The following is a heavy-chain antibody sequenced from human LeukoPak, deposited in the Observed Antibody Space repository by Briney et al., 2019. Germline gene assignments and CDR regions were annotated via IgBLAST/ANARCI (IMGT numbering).Heavy chain of an antibody. CDR2: ISSSSSYI. CDR1: GFTFSSYS. D-gene: IGHD3-10*01. V-gene: IGHV3-21*01. J-gene: IGHJ5*02. Sequence: GGSLRLSCAASGFTFSSYSMNWVRQAPGKGLEWVSSISSSSSYIYYADSVKGRFTISRDNAKNSLYLQMNSLRAEDTAVYYCAKADTMVRGVIIVWFDPWGQGTLVTVSS. CDR3: AKADTMVRGVIIVWFDP.